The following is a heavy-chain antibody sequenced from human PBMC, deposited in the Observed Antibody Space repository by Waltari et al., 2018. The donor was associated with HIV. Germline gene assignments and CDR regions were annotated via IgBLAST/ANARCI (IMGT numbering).Heavy chain of an antibody. J-gene: IGHJ4*02. CDR1: GGSISSSSYY. CDR2: IYYSGST. Sequence: QLQLQESGPGLVKPSETLSLTCTVSGGSISSSSYYWGWIRQPPGKGLEWIGSIYYSGSTYYNPSLKSRVTISVDTSKNQFSLKLSSVTAADTAVYYCARASIAAAGADFDYWGQGTLVTVSS. V-gene: IGHV4-39*07. D-gene: IGHD6-13*01. CDR3: ARASIAAAGADFDY.